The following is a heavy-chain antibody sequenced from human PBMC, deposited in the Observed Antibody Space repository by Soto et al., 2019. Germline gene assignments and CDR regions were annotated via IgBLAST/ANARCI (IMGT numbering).Heavy chain of an antibody. CDR3: AKDRESSTSFKLGDY. CDR1: GFTFSNYA. V-gene: IGHV3-23*01. D-gene: IGHD2-2*01. CDR2: ISASVDGT. Sequence: PGGSLRLSFAASGFTFSNYAMGWVRQAPGKGLKRVSTISASVDGTYYADSVKGRFTISRDNSKNTLYLQINSLRAEDTAVYYCAKDRESSTSFKLGDYWGQGT. J-gene: IGHJ4*02.